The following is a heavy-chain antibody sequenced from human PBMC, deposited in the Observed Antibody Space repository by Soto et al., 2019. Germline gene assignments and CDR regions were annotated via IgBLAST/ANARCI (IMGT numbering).Heavy chain of an antibody. J-gene: IGHJ5*02. CDR1: GYTFTSYG. V-gene: IGHV1-18*01. CDR2: ISAYNGNS. Sequence: ASVTVSCKASGYTFTSYGISWVRQSPGQGLEGVGWISAYNGNSNYAQKLQGRVTMTTDTSTSTAYMELRSLRSDDTAVYYCAREWLGSASGFDPWGQGTLVTVSS. CDR3: AREWLGSASGFDP. D-gene: IGHD3-22*01.